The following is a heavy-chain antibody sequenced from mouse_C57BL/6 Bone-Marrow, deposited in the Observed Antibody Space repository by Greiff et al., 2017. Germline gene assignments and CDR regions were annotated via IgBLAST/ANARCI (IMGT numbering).Heavy chain of an antibody. CDR3: ARERGPSVYYVDWYFDV. J-gene: IGHJ1*03. D-gene: IGHD1-1*01. V-gene: IGHV1-81*01. CDR1: GYTFTSYG. CDR2: IYPRSGNT. Sequence: QVQLQQSGAELARPGASVKLSCKASGYTFTSYGISWVKQRTGQGLEWIGEIYPRSGNTYYNEKFKGNATLTADKSSSTAYMELRSLISDDSAVYFCARERGPSVYYVDWYFDVWGTGTTVTVSS.